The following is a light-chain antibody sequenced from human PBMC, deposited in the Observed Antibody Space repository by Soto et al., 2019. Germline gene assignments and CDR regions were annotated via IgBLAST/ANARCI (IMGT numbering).Light chain of an antibody. J-gene: IGKJ1*01. Sequence: EIVLTQSPGTLSLSPADRATLSCRASETVTGKYLAWYQKKVGQAPRLLIFAASNRATGIPNRFSGSGSGTDFTLTISRLEPEDFAMYFCQQYSSPPQTFGQGTKVEIK. CDR3: QQYSSPPQT. V-gene: IGKV3-20*01. CDR1: ETVTGKY. CDR2: AAS.